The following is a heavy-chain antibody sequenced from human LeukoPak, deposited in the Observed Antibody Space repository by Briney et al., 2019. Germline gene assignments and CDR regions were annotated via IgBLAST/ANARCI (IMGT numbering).Heavy chain of an antibody. CDR1: GYTFTSYA. J-gene: IGHJ4*02. CDR3: ARRSIYYDSSGYYPSYYFDY. V-gene: IGHV1-46*01. CDR2: INPSGGST. Sequence: ASVKVSCKASGYTFTSYAMNWVRQAPGQGLEWMGIINPSGGSTSYAQKFQGRVTMTRDTSTSTVYMELSSLRSEDTAVYYCARRSIYYDSSGYYPSYYFDYWGQGTLVTVSS. D-gene: IGHD3-22*01.